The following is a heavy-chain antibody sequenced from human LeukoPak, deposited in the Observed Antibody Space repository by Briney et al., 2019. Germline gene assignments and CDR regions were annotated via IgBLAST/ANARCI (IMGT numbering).Heavy chain of an antibody. Sequence: GGSLRLSCAASGFTFSSYGMHWVRQAPGKGLEWVAVISYDGSNKYYADSVKGRFTISRDNSKNTLYLQMNSLRAEDTAVYYCAREAPPGFWSGYIDYYYYYYMDVWGKGTTVTVSS. J-gene: IGHJ6*03. CDR3: AREAPPGFWSGYIDYYYYYYMDV. CDR2: ISYDGSNK. V-gene: IGHV3-30*03. CDR1: GFTFSSYG. D-gene: IGHD3-3*01.